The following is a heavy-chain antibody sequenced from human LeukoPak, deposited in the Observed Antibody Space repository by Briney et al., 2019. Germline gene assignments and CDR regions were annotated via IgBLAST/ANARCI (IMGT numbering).Heavy chain of an antibody. D-gene: IGHD4-23*01. CDR2: ISGSGGST. CDR1: GFTFSSYA. Sequence: GGSLRLSCAASGFTFSSYAMSWVRQAPGEGLEWVSAISGSGGSTYYADSVKGRFTISRDNSKNTLYLQMNSLRAEDTAVYYCAKDLSYGGNSYYFDYWGQGTLVTVSS. J-gene: IGHJ4*02. V-gene: IGHV3-23*01. CDR3: AKDLSYGGNSYYFDY.